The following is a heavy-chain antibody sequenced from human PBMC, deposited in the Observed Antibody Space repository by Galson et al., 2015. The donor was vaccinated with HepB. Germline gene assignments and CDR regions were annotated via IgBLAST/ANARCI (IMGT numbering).Heavy chain of an antibody. Sequence: TLSLTCAVSGGSISSSNWWSWVRQPPGKGLEWIGEIYHSGGTNYNPSLKSRVTISVDKSKNQFSLKLSSVTAADTAVYYCARATGTTTFYWFDPWGQGTLVTVSS. D-gene: IGHD1-7*01. CDR1: GGSISSSNW. J-gene: IGHJ5*02. CDR2: IYHSGGT. V-gene: IGHV4-4*02. CDR3: ARATGTTTFYWFDP.